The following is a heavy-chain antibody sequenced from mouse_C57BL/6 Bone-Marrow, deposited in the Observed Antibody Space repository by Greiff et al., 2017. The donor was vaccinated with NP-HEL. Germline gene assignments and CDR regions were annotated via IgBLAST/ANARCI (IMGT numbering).Heavy chain of an antibody. CDR3: ARGTTVPPWYFDV. D-gene: IGHD1-1*01. V-gene: IGHV1-55*01. J-gene: IGHJ1*03. CDR2: IYPGSGST. Sequence: QVQLKQPGAELVKPGASVKMSCKASGYTFTSYWITWVKQRPGQGLEWIGDIYPGSGSTNYNEKFKSKATLTVDTSSSTAYMQLSSLTSEDSAVYYCARGTTVPPWYFDVWGTGTTVTVSS. CDR1: GYTFTSYW.